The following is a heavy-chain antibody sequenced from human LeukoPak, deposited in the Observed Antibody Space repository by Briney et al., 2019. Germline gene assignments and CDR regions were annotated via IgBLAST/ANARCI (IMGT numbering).Heavy chain of an antibody. Sequence: GGSLRLSCAASGFTFSSYWMNWVRQAPGKGLVWVSRIASDGSSTTYADSMKGRFSISRDNAKNTLYLQMNSLRVEDTAVYYCARGRPHGNDYWGQGTLVTVSS. V-gene: IGHV3-74*01. CDR3: ARGRPHGNDY. CDR1: GFTFSSYW. CDR2: IASDGSST. J-gene: IGHJ4*02. D-gene: IGHD4-23*01.